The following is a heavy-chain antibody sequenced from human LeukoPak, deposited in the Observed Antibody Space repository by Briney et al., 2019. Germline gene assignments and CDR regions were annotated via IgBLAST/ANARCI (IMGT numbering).Heavy chain of an antibody. D-gene: IGHD5-12*01. V-gene: IGHV3-66*01. CDR1: GFTVSSNY. CDR2: IYSGGST. Sequence: GGSLRLSCAASGFTVSSNYISGVRKAPGKGRGWVSVIYSGGSTYYADSVKGRFTISRDNSKNTLYLQMNSLRGEDTAVYSCASRLQYSGYDYGAFDIWGQGTMVSVSS. CDR3: ASRLQYSGYDYGAFDI. J-gene: IGHJ3*02.